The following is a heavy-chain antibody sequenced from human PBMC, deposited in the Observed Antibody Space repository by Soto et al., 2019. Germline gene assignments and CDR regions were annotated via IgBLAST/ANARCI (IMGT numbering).Heavy chain of an antibody. D-gene: IGHD2-2*02. CDR2: MNPNGGNT. CDR3: AIPYCSGTSCYTDAFDI. J-gene: IGHJ3*02. Sequence: GAPVKVSCKASGYIFTSYDINWVRQATGQGLEWMGWMNPNGGNTGYAQKFQGRVTMTRNTSISTAYMELCSLRSEDTAVYYCAIPYCSGTSCYTDAFDIWGQGTMVTVSS. CDR1: GYIFTSYD. V-gene: IGHV1-8*01.